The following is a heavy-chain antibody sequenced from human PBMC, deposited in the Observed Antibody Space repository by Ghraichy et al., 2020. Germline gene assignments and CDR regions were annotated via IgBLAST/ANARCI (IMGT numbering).Heavy chain of an antibody. V-gene: IGHV1-69*13. D-gene: IGHD4-23*01. Sequence: SVKVSCKASGGTFSSYAISWVRQAPGQGLEWMGGIIPIFGTANYAQKFQGRVTITADESTSTAYMELSSLRSEDTAVYYCARDGYGGNPRDGAFDIWGQGTMVTVSS. CDR1: GGTFSSYA. CDR2: IIPIFGTA. CDR3: ARDGYGGNPRDGAFDI. J-gene: IGHJ3*02.